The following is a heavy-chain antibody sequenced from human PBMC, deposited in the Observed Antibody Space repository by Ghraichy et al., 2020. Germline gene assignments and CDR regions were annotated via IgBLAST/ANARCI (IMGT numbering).Heavy chain of an antibody. V-gene: IGHV3-49*04. CDR3: TRIGFLWFGELPRTADY. D-gene: IGHD3-10*01. J-gene: IGHJ4*02. CDR1: GFTFGDYA. CDR2: IRSKAYGGTT. Sequence: GVLRLSCTASGFTFGDYAMSWVRQAPGKGLEWVGFIRSKAYGGTTEYAASVKGRFTISRDDSKSIAYLQMNSLKTEDTAVYYCTRIGFLWFGELPRTADYWGQGTLVTVSS.